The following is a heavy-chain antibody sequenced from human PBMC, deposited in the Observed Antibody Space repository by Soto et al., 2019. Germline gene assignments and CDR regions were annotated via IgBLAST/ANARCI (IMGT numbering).Heavy chain of an antibody. Sequence: EVQLLESGGVFVQPGESLRLSCVASGFTFSLSAMSWVRQAPGRGLEWVSSISGGGGSTEYTDSVKGRFTISRDNSKDTGHLQMNSLRAEDTAVYYCAKGPEYDILTGCDYWGQGALVTVSS. J-gene: IGHJ4*02. CDR3: AKGPEYDILTGCDY. CDR2: ISGGGGST. CDR1: GFTFSLSA. D-gene: IGHD3-9*01. V-gene: IGHV3-23*01.